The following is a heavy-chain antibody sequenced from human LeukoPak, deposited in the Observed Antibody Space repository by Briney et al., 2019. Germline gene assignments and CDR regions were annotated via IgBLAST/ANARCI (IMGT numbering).Heavy chain of an antibody. CDR2: IWYDGSHR. J-gene: IGHJ4*02. Sequence: GGSLRLSCVASGFTFSSHGMHWVRQAPGKGLERVAVIWYDGSHRYYPDSVKGRFTSSRDNSKSTLFLQLDSLRVDVTAVDYCVRDNAAADGALDYWGQGSLGTVSS. D-gene: IGHD5-24*01. CDR1: GFTFSSHG. V-gene: IGHV3-33*01. CDR3: VRDNAAADGALDY.